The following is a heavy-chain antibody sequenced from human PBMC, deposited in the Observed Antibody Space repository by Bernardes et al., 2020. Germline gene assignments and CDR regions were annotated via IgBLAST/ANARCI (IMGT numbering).Heavy chain of an antibody. D-gene: IGHD6-19*01. CDR3: AKTRGWYGFGWFDP. Sequence: ETLSLTCTVSGGSISSSSYYWGWIRQPPGKGLEWIGSIYYSGSTYYNPSLKSRVTISVDTSKNQFSLKLSSVTAADTAVYYCAKTRGWYGFGWFDPWGQGTLVTVSS. CDR1: GGSISSSSYY. V-gene: IGHV4-39*01. J-gene: IGHJ5*02. CDR2: IYYSGST.